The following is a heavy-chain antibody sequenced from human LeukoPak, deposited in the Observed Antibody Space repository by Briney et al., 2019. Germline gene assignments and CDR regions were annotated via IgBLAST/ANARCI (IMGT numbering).Heavy chain of an antibody. CDR2: INPNSGGT. Sequence: ASVKVSCKASGYTFTGYYMHWVRQAPGQGLEWMGWINPNSGGTNYSQEFQDRITITRDTFATTAYRELSNLRSEDMALHYCARGRGPPNSNRDFYYYYYMDVWGTGTTVTVSS. CDR1: GYTFTGYY. CDR3: ARGRGPPNSNRDFYYYYYMDV. V-gene: IGHV1-2*02. J-gene: IGHJ6*03. D-gene: IGHD6-13*01.